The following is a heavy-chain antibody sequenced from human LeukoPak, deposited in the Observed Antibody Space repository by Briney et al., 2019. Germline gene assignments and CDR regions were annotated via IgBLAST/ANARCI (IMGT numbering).Heavy chain of an antibody. Sequence: ASVKVSCKASGYTFTGYYMHWVRQAPGQGLEWMGWINPNSGGTNYAQKFQGRVTMTRDTSISTAYMELSRLRSGDTAVYYCARGGRYYYDSSGEGNFDIWGQGTMVTVSS. CDR3: ARGGRYYYDSSGEGNFDI. CDR2: INPNSGGT. V-gene: IGHV1-2*02. J-gene: IGHJ3*02. CDR1: GYTFTGYY. D-gene: IGHD3-22*01.